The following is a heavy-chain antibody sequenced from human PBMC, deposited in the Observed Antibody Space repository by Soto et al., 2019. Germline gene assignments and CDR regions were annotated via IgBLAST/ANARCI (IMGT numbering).Heavy chain of an antibody. CDR3: ARLEQWLVRGNWFDP. Sequence: ASVKVSCKASGYTFTSYAMHWARQAPGQRLEWMGWISAYNGNTNYAQKLQGRVTMTTDTSTSTAYMELRSLRSDDTAVYYCARLEQWLVRGNWFDPWGQGTLVTVSS. J-gene: IGHJ5*02. D-gene: IGHD6-19*01. CDR2: ISAYNGNT. V-gene: IGHV1-18*01. CDR1: GYTFTSYA.